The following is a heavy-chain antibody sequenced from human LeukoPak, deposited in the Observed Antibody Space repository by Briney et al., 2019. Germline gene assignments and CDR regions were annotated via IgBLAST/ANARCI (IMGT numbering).Heavy chain of an antibody. CDR1: GFTFSSYA. J-gene: IGHJ6*02. CDR3: ARGSYGDYEAEYGMDV. V-gene: IGHV3-30-3*01. CDR2: ISYDGSNK. Sequence: PGGSLRLSCAASGFTFSSYAMHWVRQAPGKGLEWVAVISYDGSNKYYADSVKGRFTISRDSAKNSLYLQMNSLRAEDTAVYYCARGSYGDYEAEYGMDVWGQGTTVTVSS. D-gene: IGHD4-17*01.